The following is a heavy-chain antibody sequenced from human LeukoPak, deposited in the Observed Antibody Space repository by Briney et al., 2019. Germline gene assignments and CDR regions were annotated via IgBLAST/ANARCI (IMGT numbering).Heavy chain of an antibody. D-gene: IGHD3-22*01. CDR1: GFTFSNYA. Sequence: PGGSLRLSCAASGFTFSNYAMSWVRQAPGKGLEWVSAISGSGGSTYYADSVKGRFTISRDNSKNTLYLQMNSLRAEDTAVYYCAKDSDYYYDSSGYLYYFDCWGQGTLVTVSS. J-gene: IGHJ4*02. CDR3: AKDSDYYYDSSGYLYYFDC. CDR2: ISGSGGST. V-gene: IGHV3-23*01.